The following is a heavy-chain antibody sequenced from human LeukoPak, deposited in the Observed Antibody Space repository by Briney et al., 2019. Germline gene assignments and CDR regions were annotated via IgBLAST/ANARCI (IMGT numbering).Heavy chain of an antibody. V-gene: IGHV3-48*03. J-gene: IGHJ4*02. Sequence: GGSLRLSCAASGFTFSSYEMNWVRQAPGKGLEWVSYISSSGSTIYYADSVKGRFTISRDNAKNSLYPQMNSLRAEDTAVYYCAREGRCCSSTSCYVTAFDYWGRGTLVTVSS. CDR3: AREGRCCSSTSCYVTAFDY. CDR2: ISSSGSTI. CDR1: GFTFSSYE. D-gene: IGHD2-2*01.